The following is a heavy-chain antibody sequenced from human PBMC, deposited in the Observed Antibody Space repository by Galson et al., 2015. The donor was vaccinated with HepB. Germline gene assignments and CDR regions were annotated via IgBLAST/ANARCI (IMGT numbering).Heavy chain of an antibody. CDR3: AKDQDYSKGEEGYHYYGMDV. Sequence: SLRLSCAASGFTFRNYAMSWVRQAPGKGLEWVSIISVSGGRIDYADSVRGRFTISRDNSKNTLYVQMTSLRAEDTAVYYCAKDQDYSKGEEGYHYYGMDVWGQGTTVTASS. V-gene: IGHV3-23*01. CDR2: ISVSGGRI. D-gene: IGHD4-11*01. J-gene: IGHJ6*02. CDR1: GFTFRNYA.